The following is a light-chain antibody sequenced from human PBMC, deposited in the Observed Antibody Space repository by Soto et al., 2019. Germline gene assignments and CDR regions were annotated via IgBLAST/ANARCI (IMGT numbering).Light chain of an antibody. J-gene: IGLJ1*01. Sequence: QSVLTQPPSVSGAPGQRVTIFCTGTSSNIGSGYDVHWYQHLPGTAPKLLIYGNTIRPSGVPDRFSGSKSGTSASLAITGLQAEDEADYYCQSYDRSLRGYVFGTGTKVTVL. CDR3: QSYDRSLRGYV. CDR1: SSNIGSGYD. CDR2: GNT. V-gene: IGLV1-40*01.